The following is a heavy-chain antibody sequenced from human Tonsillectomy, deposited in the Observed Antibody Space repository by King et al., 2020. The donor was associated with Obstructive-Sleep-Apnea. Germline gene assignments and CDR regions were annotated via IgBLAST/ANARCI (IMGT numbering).Heavy chain of an antibody. Sequence: QLVQSGSELKKPGASVRVSCKASGYTFTGYALNWVRQAPRQGLEYMGWIDTNTGNPTYAQGFTGRFVFSLDTSVSTAYLQITSLKAEDTAIYYCARDLGSFYESSDYSPTPDYWGQGTLVTVSS. J-gene: IGHJ4*02. CDR3: ARDLGSFYESSDYSPTPDY. CDR1: GYTFTGYA. D-gene: IGHD3-22*01. CDR2: IDTNTGNP. V-gene: IGHV7-4-1*02.